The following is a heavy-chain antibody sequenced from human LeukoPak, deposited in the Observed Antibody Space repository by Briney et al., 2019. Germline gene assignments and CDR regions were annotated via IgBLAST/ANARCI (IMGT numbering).Heavy chain of an antibody. CDR2: INADNDNT. Sequence: ASVKVSCKASGYTFTSYAMHWVRQAPGQRLEWMGWINADNDNTKSSQKFQGRVTITRDTSASTAYMELSSLRSEDTAVYYCARHRSHDFDYWGQGTLVTVSS. V-gene: IGHV1-3*01. CDR3: ARHRSHDFDY. CDR1: GYTFTSYA. D-gene: IGHD1-26*01. J-gene: IGHJ4*02.